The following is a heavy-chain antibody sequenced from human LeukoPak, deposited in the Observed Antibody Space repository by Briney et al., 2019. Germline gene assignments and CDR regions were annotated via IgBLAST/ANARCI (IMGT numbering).Heavy chain of an antibody. J-gene: IGHJ4*02. V-gene: IGHV4-31*03. CDR3: ARGVRGGIFGVVSIYYFDY. CDR1: GGSISSGGYY. CDR2: IYYSGST. D-gene: IGHD3-3*01. Sequence: SETLSLTCTVSGGSISSGGYYWSWIRQHPGKGLEWIGYIYYSGSTYYNPSLKSRVTISVDTSKNQFSLKLSSVTAADTAVYYCARGVRGGIFGVVSIYYFDYWGQGTLVTVSS.